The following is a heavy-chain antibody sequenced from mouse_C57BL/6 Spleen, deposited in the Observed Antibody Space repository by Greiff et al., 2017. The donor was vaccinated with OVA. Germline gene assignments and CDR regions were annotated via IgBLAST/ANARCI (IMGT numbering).Heavy chain of an antibody. D-gene: IGHD2-2*01. CDR3: ARRGMVTTEFDY. J-gene: IGHJ2*01. CDR1: GYTFTDYY. V-gene: IGHV1-26*01. Sequence: EVQLQQSGPELVKPGASVKISCKASGYTFTDYYMNWVKQSHGKSLEWIGDINPNNGGTSYNQKFKGKATLTVDKSSSTAYMELRSLTSEDSAVYYCARRGMVTTEFDYWGQGTTLTVSS. CDR2: INPNNGGT.